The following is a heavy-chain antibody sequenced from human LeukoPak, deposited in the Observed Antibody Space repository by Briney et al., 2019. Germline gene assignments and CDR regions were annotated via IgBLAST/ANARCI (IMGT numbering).Heavy chain of an antibody. V-gene: IGHV1-18*01. Sequence: WASVKVSCKASGYTFTSYAISWVRQAPGQGLEWLGWISTYTRNTKYAQNVQGRVTITTDTPTSTAYMELRSLRSDDTPVYYCARDITATINAFDIWGQGTMVVVSS. CDR2: ISTYTRNT. D-gene: IGHD5-12*01. J-gene: IGHJ3*02. CDR1: GYTFTSYA. CDR3: ARDITATINAFDI.